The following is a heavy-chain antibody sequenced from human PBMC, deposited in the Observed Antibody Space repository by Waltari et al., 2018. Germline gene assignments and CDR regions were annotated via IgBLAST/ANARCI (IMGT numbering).Heavy chain of an antibody. Sequence: QVQLVQSGGEVKKPGASVTVSCKSSGHLFTRYGISWVRQAPGQAFEWMGWINGYNGNTESSRKFQDRVTMTTDASTRTAYMELKSLTSDDTAIYFCSRVGSGYDFDYWGQGTLVTVSS. CDR1: GHLFTRYG. CDR2: INGYNGNT. D-gene: IGHD5-12*01. V-gene: IGHV1-18*04. J-gene: IGHJ4*02. CDR3: SRVGSGYDFDY.